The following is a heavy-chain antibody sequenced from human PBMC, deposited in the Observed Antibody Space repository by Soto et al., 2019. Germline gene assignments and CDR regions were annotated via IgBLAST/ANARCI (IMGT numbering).Heavy chain of an antibody. Sequence: QVQLVQSGAEVKKPGASVKVSCKASGYTFTSYDINWMRQATGQGLEWMRWMNPNSGNTGFAQKFQGRVTMTRNTSMSTAYMELSSLRSEDTAVYYCARGITIFGVVPGWGQGTLVTVSS. CDR2: MNPNSGNT. D-gene: IGHD3-3*01. J-gene: IGHJ4*02. V-gene: IGHV1-8*01. CDR3: ARGITIFGVVPG. CDR1: GYTFTSYD.